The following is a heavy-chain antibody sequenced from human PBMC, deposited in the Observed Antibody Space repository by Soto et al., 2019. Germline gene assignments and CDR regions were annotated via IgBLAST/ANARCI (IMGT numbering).Heavy chain of an antibody. CDR2: INHSGST. Sequence: SETLSLTCAVYGGSFSGYYWSWIRQPPGKGLEWIGEINHSGSTNYNPSLKSRVTISVDTSKNPFSLKLSSVTAADTAVYYCGGVDGVISPEYAFDSWGQGITVTVSS. CDR3: GGVDGVISPEYAFDS. V-gene: IGHV4-34*01. CDR1: GGSFSGYY. J-gene: IGHJ3*02. D-gene: IGHD2-2*01.